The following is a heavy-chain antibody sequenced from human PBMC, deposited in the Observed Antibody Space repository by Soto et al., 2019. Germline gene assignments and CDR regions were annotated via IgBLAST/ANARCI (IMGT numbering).Heavy chain of an antibody. D-gene: IGHD1-1*01. CDR1: GGSISSGDYY. CDR2: IYYSGST. Sequence: SETLSLTCTVSGGSISSGDYYWSWIRQPPGKGLEWIGYIYYSGSTYYNPSLKSRVTISVDTSKNQFSLKLSSVTAADTAVYYWETGFDGHNDYFDYWGRVTLVTVSS. V-gene: IGHV4-30-4*01. J-gene: IGHJ4*02. CDR3: ETGFDGHNDYFDY.